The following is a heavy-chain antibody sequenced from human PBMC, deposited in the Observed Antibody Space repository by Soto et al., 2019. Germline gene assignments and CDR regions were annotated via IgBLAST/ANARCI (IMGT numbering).Heavy chain of an antibody. V-gene: IGHV4-34*01. CDR1: GGSFSGYY. J-gene: IGHJ3*02. Sequence: SLTCAVYGGSFSGYYWSWIRQPPGKGLEWIGEINHSGSTNYNPSLKSRVTISVDTSKNQFSLKLSSVTAADTAVYYCARGARRAVLRFLEWLLHDAFDIWGQGTMVTVSS. CDR3: ARGARRAVLRFLEWLLHDAFDI. D-gene: IGHD3-3*01. CDR2: INHSGST.